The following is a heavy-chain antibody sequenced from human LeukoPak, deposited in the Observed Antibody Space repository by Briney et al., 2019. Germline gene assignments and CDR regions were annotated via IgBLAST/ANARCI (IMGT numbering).Heavy chain of an antibody. CDR1: GYFFTDYY. CDR3: ARAARGRYSSSSLGVVVY. V-gene: IGHV1/OR15-1*01. D-gene: IGHD6-6*01. CDR2: INPNSGGT. J-gene: IGHJ4*02. Sequence: ASVKVSCKASGYFFTDYYMHWVRQAPGQELGWMGRINPNSGGTNYAQKFQGRVTMTRDTSISTAYTELSSLRSEDTATYYCARAARGRYSSSSLGVVVYWGQGTLVTVSS.